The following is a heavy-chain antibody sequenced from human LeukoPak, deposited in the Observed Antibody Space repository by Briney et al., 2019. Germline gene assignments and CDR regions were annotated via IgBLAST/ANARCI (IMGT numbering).Heavy chain of an antibody. Sequence: SSETLSLTCTVSGGSISSSSYYWGGIRQPPGKGLGWIGSIYYSGSTYYNPSLKSRVTISVDTSKNQFSLKLSSVTAADTAVYYCARVPFRNYYDSSGYCFDYWGQGTLVTVSS. CDR3: ARVPFRNYYDSSGYCFDY. J-gene: IGHJ4*02. CDR2: IYYSGST. V-gene: IGHV4-39*07. D-gene: IGHD3-22*01. CDR1: GGSISSSSYY.